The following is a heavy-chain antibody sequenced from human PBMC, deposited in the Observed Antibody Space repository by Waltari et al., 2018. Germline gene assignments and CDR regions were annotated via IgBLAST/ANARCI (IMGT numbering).Heavy chain of an antibody. D-gene: IGHD1-26*01. V-gene: IGHV3-30*01. J-gene: IGHJ4*02. CDR1: GFTFSSYA. CDR3: ARERTPIVGATSAY. Sequence: QVQLVESGGGVVQPGRSLRLSCAASGFTFSSYAMHWVRQAPGKGLEWVAVISYDGSKKDYADSVKGRFTISRDNSKNTLYLQMNSLRAEDTAVYYCARERTPIVGATSAYWGQGTLVTVSS. CDR2: ISYDGSKK.